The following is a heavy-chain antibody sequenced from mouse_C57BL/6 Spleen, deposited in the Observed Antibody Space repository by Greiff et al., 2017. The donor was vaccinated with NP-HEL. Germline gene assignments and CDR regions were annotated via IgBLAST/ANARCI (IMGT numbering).Heavy chain of an antibody. CDR1: GYAFTNYL. J-gene: IGHJ2*01. Sequence: VKLMESGAELVRPGTSVKVSCKASGYAFTNYLIEWVKQRPGQGLEWIGVINPGSGGTNYNEKFKGKATLTADKSSSTAYMQLSSLTSEDSAVYFCALDFDYWGQGTTLTVSS. V-gene: IGHV1-54*01. CDR2: INPGSGGT. CDR3: ALDFDY.